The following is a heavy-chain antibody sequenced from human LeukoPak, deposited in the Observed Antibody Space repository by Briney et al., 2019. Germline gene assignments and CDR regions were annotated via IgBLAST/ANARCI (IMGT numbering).Heavy chain of an antibody. Sequence: PGGSLRLSCADSGFTFNSYWMGWVRQTPGKGLEWVANIKHDGSGKYYVDSVEGRFTISRDNVKNSLFLQMNSLRAEDTAVYYCARNSGHTGYDLLDYWGQGTLVTVSS. J-gene: IGHJ4*02. CDR1: GFTFNSYW. V-gene: IGHV3-7*01. CDR2: IKHDGSGK. D-gene: IGHD5-12*01. CDR3: ARNSGHTGYDLLDY.